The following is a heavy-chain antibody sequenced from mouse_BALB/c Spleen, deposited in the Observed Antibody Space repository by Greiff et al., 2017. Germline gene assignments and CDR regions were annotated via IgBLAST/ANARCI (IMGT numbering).Heavy chain of an antibody. D-gene: IGHD1-1*01. Sequence: EVQLQQSGTVLARPGASVKMSCKASGYSFTSYWMHWVKQRPGQGLEWIGAIYPGNSDTSYNQKFKGKAKLTAVTSASTAYMELSSLTNEDSAVYYCTREGTTVVPYYYAMDYWGQGTSVTVSS. V-gene: IGHV1-5*01. CDR1: GYSFTSYW. CDR3: TREGTTVVPYYYAMDY. J-gene: IGHJ4*01. CDR2: IYPGNSDT.